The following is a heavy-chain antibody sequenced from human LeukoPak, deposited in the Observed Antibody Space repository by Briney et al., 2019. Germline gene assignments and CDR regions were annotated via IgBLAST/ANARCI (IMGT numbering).Heavy chain of an antibody. Sequence: SETLSLTCTVSGGSIGSYYWSWIRQPPGKGLEWIGYIYYSGSTNYNPSLKSRVTISVDTSKNQFSLKLSSVTAADTAVYYCARARSGKNYYSGMDVWGQGTTVTVSS. CDR3: ARARSGKNYYSGMDV. J-gene: IGHJ6*02. D-gene: IGHD1-26*01. CDR2: IYYSGST. V-gene: IGHV4-59*01. CDR1: GGSIGSYY.